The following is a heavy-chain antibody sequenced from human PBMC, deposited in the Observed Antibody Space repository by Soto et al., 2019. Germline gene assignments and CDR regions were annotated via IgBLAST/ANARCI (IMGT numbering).Heavy chain of an antibody. Sequence: ETLSLTCTLSGGSVRAPDWWNWVRQSPDKGLEWIAEVHISGHSNYNPSLRSRVSVSIDSSKNQFYLNLNSVTAADTAIYYCARVRQGCSANNCYFDPWGQGTQVTVSS. CDR1: GGSVRAPDW. V-gene: IGHV4-4*02. CDR3: ARVRQGCSANNCYFDP. D-gene: IGHD1-1*01. J-gene: IGHJ5*01. CDR2: VHISGHS.